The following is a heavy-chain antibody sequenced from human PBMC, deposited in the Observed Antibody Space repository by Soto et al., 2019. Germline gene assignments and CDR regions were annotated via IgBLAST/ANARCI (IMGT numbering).Heavy chain of an antibody. Sequence: GGSLRLSCAASGFTFSSYGMHWVRQAPGKGLEWVAVIWYDGSNKYYADSVKGRFTISRDNSKNTLYLQMNSLRAEDTAVYYCARDLEVRGVIIVGAFDIWGQGTMVTVSS. V-gene: IGHV3-33*01. D-gene: IGHD3-10*01. CDR3: ARDLEVRGVIIVGAFDI. CDR2: IWYDGSNK. J-gene: IGHJ3*02. CDR1: GFTFSSYG.